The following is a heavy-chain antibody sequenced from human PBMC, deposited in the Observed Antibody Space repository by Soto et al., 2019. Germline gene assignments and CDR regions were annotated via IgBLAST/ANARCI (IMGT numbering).Heavy chain of an antibody. D-gene: IGHD5-18*01. CDR3: AKVEDTAMVPFDY. V-gene: IGHV3-30*18. CDR1: GFTFSSYG. Sequence: GGSLRLSCAASGFTFSSYGMHWVRQAPGKGLEWVAVISYDGSNKYYADSVKGRFTISRDNSKNTLYLQMNSLRAEDTAVYYCAKVEDTAMVPFDYWGQGTLVTVSS. CDR2: ISYDGSNK. J-gene: IGHJ4*02.